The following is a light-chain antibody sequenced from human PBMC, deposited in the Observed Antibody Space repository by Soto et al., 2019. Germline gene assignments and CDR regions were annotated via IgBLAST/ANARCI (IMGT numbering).Light chain of an antibody. CDR2: AAS. J-gene: IGKJ4*01. V-gene: IGKV1-39*01. Sequence: DIQMIQSPSTLSASLGDRVTITCRASQRISSYLNWYQQKPGKAPKLLIYAASSLQSGVPSRFSGSGSGTDFTLTISSLQPEDFATYYCQQSYSTPLTFGGGTKVDIK. CDR1: QRISSY. CDR3: QQSYSTPLT.